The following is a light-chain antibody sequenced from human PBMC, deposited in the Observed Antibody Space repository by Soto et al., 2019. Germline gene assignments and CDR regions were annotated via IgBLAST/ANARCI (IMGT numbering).Light chain of an antibody. V-gene: IGLV2-14*01. CDR3: SSYTSSSTLYVV. CDR2: EVS. Sequence: QSALTQPASVSGSPGQSITISCTGTSSDIGGYNYVSWYQQHPGKAPKLMIYEVSNRPSGVSNRFSGSKSGNTASLTISGLQAEDEGDYYCSSYTSSSTLYVVFGGGTKVTVL. J-gene: IGLJ2*01. CDR1: SSDIGGYNY.